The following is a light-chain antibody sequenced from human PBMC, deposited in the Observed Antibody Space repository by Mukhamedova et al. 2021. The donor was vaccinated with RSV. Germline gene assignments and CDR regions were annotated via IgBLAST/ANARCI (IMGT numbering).Light chain of an antibody. V-gene: IGKV1-39*01. CDR2: AAN. CDR3: QQGYTTPLT. Sequence: GDTVTITCRASQTIINYVNWYQQKPGEAPALLIYAANRLRTGVPARFSGRGSGADFTLTISGLQPEDFGTYFCQQGYTTPLTFGGG. J-gene: IGKJ4*01. CDR1: QTIINY.